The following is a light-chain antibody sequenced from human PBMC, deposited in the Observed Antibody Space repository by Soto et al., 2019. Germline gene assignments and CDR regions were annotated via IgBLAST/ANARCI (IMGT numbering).Light chain of an antibody. Sequence: EIVLTQSPATLSVSPGERATLSCRASQSVSSNLAWYQQKPGQAPRLLIFGASTRASGIPARFSASGSGTDFTLTISSPQSEDSAIYYCQQYHNWPQTFGQGTKVDIK. J-gene: IGKJ1*01. CDR2: GAS. V-gene: IGKV3-15*01. CDR1: QSVSSN. CDR3: QQYHNWPQT.